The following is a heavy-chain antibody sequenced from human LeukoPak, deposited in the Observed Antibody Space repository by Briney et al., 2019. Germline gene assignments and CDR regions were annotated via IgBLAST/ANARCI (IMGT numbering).Heavy chain of an antibody. V-gene: IGHV1-69*13. D-gene: IGHD5-12*01. J-gene: IGHJ4*02. CDR3: SSQDIVATINY. CDR1: GGTFSSYA. CDR2: IIPIFGTA. Sequence: SVKVSCKASGGTFSSYAISWVRQSPGQGLEWMGGIIPIFGTANYAQKFQGRVTITADESTSTAYLELSSLRSEDTAVYYCSSQDIVATINYWGQGTLVTVSS.